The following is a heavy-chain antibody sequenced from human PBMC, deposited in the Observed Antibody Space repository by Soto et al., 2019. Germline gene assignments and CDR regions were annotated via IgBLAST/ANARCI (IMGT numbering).Heavy chain of an antibody. CDR3: AKGERWYSSNWFLGF. V-gene: IGHV3-23*01. CDR2: ISGSGGST. Sequence: GGSLRLSCAASGFTFSSYAMSWVRQAPGKGLEWVSAISGSGGSTYYADSVKGRFTISRDNSKNTVYLQMNSLRAEDTAVYYCAKGERWYSSNWFLGFWGQGTLVTVSS. CDR1: GFTFSSYA. D-gene: IGHD6-13*01. J-gene: IGHJ4*02.